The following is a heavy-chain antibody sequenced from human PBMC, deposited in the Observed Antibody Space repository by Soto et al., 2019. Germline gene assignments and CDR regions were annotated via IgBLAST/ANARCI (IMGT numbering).Heavy chain of an antibody. J-gene: IGHJ6*02. CDR1: GFTFSSYS. V-gene: IGHV3-48*02. CDR3: ARDRTYTYYYYYGMDV. Sequence: GGSLRLSCAASGFTFSSYSMNWVRQAPGKGLEWVSYISSSSSTIYYADSVKGRFTISRDNAKNSLYLQMNSLRDEDTAVYYCARDRTYTYYYYYGMDVWGQGTTVTVSS. D-gene: IGHD2-2*02. CDR2: ISSSSSTI.